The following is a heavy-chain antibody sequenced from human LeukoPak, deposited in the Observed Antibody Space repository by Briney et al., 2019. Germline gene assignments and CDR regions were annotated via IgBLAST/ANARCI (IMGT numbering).Heavy chain of an antibody. CDR2: IYYSGST. CDR1: GGSVRGGSYY. Sequence: KPSETLSLTCTVSGGSVRGGSYYWSWIRQPPGKGLEWIGYIYYSGSTNYNPSLKSRVTISVDTSKNQFSLKLSSVTAADTAVYHCARVNTATDAFDFWGQGTMVTVSS. V-gene: IGHV4-61*01. D-gene: IGHD5-18*01. J-gene: IGHJ3*01. CDR3: ARVNTATDAFDF.